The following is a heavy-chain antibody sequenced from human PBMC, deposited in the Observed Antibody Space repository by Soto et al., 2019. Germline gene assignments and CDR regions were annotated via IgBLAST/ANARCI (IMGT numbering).Heavy chain of an antibody. CDR1: GFTFSSYG. J-gene: IGHJ5*02. Sequence: QVQLVESGGGVVQPGRSLRLSCAASGFTFSSYGMHWVRQAPGKGLEWVAVISYDGSNKYYADSVKGRFTISRDNSKNTLYLQMSSLRAEDTAVYYCAKALAPWGQGTLVTVSS. V-gene: IGHV3-30*18. CDR2: ISYDGSNK. D-gene: IGHD6-6*01. CDR3: AKALAP.